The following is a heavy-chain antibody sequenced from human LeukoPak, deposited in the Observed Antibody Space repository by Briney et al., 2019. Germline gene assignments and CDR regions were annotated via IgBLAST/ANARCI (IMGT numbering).Heavy chain of an antibody. D-gene: IGHD6-6*01. V-gene: IGHV3-11*04. CDR1: GFTFSDSY. Sequence: GGSLRLSCAASGFTFSDSYMTWVRQAPGKGVEWVAYISGSGHDINYSDSVKGRFTISRDNAKNSLYLQMSSLRVEDTTVYYCTRDPRHFDSCGQGTLVTVSS. CDR2: ISGSGHDI. CDR3: TRDPRHFDS. J-gene: IGHJ5*01.